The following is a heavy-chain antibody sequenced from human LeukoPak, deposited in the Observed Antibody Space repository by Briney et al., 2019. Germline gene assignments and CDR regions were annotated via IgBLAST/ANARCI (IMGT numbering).Heavy chain of an antibody. J-gene: IGHJ4*02. CDR3: ATRKLGNDY. CDR2: IYYTET. CDR1: GGSVSNYY. D-gene: IGHD7-27*01. Sequence: SETLSPTCTVSGGSVSNYYWSWTRQSPGKGLEWIGYIYYTETSYNPSLKSRVTISADTSKNQFSLKLYSVTAADTAVYYCATRKLGNDYWGQGTLVTVSS. V-gene: IGHV4-59*02.